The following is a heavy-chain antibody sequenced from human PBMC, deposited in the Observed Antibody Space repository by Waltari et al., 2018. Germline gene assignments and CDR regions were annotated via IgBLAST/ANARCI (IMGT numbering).Heavy chain of an antibody. CDR1: GYSISSGYY. V-gene: IGHV4-38-2*01. D-gene: IGHD1-26*01. J-gene: IGHJ3*02. CDR2: IDHSGST. CDR3: ASPEGSGSIQGGDAFDI. Sequence: QVQLQESGPGLVKPSETLSLTCAVSGYSISSGYYWGWIRQPPGKGLEWIGSIDHSGSTYYNPSLKSRVTISVGTSKNQVSLKLSSVTAADTAVYYCASPEGSGSIQGGDAFDIWGQGTMVTVSS.